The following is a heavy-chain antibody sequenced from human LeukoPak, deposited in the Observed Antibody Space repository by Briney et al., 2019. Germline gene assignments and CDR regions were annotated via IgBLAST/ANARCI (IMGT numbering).Heavy chain of an antibody. Sequence: PRGSLRLSCAGPGFTFSSHWMGWVRQAPGEGLEWLANIKEDGHEKYYVDSVQGRFTISRDNAKNSLFLQMDSLRAEDTAVYFCARHGYYVFDYWGQGTLVTVSS. J-gene: IGHJ4*02. CDR1: GFTFSSHW. CDR2: IKEDGHEK. V-gene: IGHV3-7*01. CDR3: ARHGYYVFDY. D-gene: IGHD4-17*01.